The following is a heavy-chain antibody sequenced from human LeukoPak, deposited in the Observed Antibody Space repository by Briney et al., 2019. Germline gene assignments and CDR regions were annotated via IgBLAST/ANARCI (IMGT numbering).Heavy chain of an antibody. J-gene: IGHJ4*02. CDR1: GFTFSNYA. CDR3: AKFRGYCSGGSCSFDY. D-gene: IGHD2-15*01. Sequence: PGGSLRLSCAASGFTFSNYAMYWVRQAPGKGLEWVAVISYAGSNKYYADSVKGRFTISRDNSKNTLYLQMNSLRDEDTAVYYCAKFRGYCSGGSCSFDYWGQGTLVTVSS. CDR2: ISYAGSNK. V-gene: IGHV3-30*18.